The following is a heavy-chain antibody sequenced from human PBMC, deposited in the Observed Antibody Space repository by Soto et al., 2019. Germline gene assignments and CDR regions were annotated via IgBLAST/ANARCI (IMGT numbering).Heavy chain of an antibody. V-gene: IGHV1-18*01. CDR3: ARGASYYYYYYGMDV. Sequence: QDQLVQSGAEVKKPGASVKVSCKASGYTFNNYGISWVRQAPGQGLEWMGWISAYNGNRNYAQKFQGRVSMTTETSTSTAYMELRSLRSDDTAVYYCARGASYYYYYYGMDVWGQGTTVTVSS. J-gene: IGHJ6*02. CDR1: GYTFNNYG. CDR2: ISAYNGNR.